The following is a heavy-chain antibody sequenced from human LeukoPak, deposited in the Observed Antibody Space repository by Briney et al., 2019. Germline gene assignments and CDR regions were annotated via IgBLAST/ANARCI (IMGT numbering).Heavy chain of an antibody. Sequence: GGSLRLSCAASGFTFSSYGMNWVRQAPGKGLEWVSGISGSGGTTYYADSVKGRFTISRDNSKNSLSLQVSSLRAEDTAVYYCAKTNGYYSGWGQGTLVTVSS. CDR2: ISGSGGTT. J-gene: IGHJ4*02. CDR1: GFTFSSYG. V-gene: IGHV3-23*01. D-gene: IGHD3-22*01. CDR3: AKTNGYYSG.